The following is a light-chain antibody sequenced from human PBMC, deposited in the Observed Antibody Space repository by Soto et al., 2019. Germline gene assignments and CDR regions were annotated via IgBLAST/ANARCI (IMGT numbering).Light chain of an antibody. J-gene: IGKJ1*01. CDR2: AAS. Sequence: EIVLTQSPGTLSLSPGERATLSCRASQSISSTYLAWYRQKPGQAPRLLIYAASSRATGIPDRFSGSGSGTDFTLTISRLEPEGFAVYYCQQYYASSWTFGQGARVVIK. CDR1: QSISSTY. V-gene: IGKV3-20*01. CDR3: QQYYASSWT.